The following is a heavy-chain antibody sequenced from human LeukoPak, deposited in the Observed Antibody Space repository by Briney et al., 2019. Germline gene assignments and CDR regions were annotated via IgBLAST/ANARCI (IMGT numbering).Heavy chain of an antibody. V-gene: IGHV4-31*03. CDR1: GGSLSSGGYY. D-gene: IGHD3-10*01. J-gene: IGHJ6*02. Sequence: SQTLSLTCTVSGGSLSSGGYYWSWIRQHPGKGLEWIGYIYYSGSTYYNPSLKSRVTISVDTSKNQFSLKLSSVTAADTAVYYCARDQDYYGSGSEGYYYYGMDVWGQGTTVTVSS. CDR2: IYYSGST. CDR3: ARDQDYYGSGSEGYYYYGMDV.